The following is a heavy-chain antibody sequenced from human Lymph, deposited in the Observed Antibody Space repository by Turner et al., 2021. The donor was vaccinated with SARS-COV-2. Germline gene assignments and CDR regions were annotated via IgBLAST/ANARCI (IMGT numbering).Heavy chain of an antibody. CDR2: ISGSGGDT. CDR3: AKGVRGAMIVVVIPYFDY. V-gene: IGHV3-23*01. CDR1: GFTFSSYA. J-gene: IGHJ4*02. D-gene: IGHD3-22*01. Sequence: EVQLLESVGGLLQPGGSLRLSCAASGFTFSSYAMSWVRQAPGKGLEWVSAISGSGGDTYYADSVKGRFTISRDNSKNTLYLQMNSLRAEDTAVYYCAKGVRGAMIVVVIPYFDYWGQGTLVTVSS.